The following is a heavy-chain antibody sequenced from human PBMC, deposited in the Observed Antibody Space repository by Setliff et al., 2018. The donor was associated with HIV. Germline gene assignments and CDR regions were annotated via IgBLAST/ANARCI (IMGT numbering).Heavy chain of an antibody. Sequence: GGSLRLSCAASGFTFSGAEIHWVRQASGKGLEWVGRIRSKADKYATDYGASAKGRFTISRDNPKNTLHLQMSSLRAEDTAVYYCAKDYRNNFWTGYQDYWGQGTLVTVSS. V-gene: IGHV3-73*01. CDR1: GFTFSGAE. CDR3: AKDYRNNFWTGYQDY. CDR2: IRSKADKYAT. J-gene: IGHJ4*02. D-gene: IGHD3-3*01.